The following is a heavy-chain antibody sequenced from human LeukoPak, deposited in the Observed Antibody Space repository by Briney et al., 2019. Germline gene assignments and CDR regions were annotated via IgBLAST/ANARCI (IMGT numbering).Heavy chain of an antibody. V-gene: IGHV4-59*01. CDR2: IYYSGST. CDR1: GGSISSYY. J-gene: IGHJ3*02. Sequence: PSETLSLTCTVSGGSISSYYWSWIRQPPGKGLEWIGYIYYSGSTNYNPSLKSRVTISVDTSKNQFSLKLSSVTAADTAVYYCARGGDTGDAFDIWGQGTMVTVSS. CDR3: ARGGDTGDAFDI. D-gene: IGHD3-9*01.